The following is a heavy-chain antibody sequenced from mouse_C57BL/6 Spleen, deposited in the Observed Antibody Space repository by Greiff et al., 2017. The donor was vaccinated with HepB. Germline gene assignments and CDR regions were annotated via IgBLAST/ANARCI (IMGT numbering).Heavy chain of an antibody. V-gene: IGHV1-62-2*01. CDR3: ARYEEGYYYGSGLYFDV. D-gene: IGHD1-1*01. CDR2: FYPGSGSI. J-gene: IGHJ1*03. Sequence: QVQLQQSGAELVKPGASVKLSCKASGYTFTEYTIHWVKQRPGQGLEWIGWFYPGSGSIKYNEKFKDKATLTADKSSSTVYMELSRLTSEDSAVYFCARYEEGYYYGSGLYFDVWGTGTTVTVSS. CDR1: GYTFTEYT.